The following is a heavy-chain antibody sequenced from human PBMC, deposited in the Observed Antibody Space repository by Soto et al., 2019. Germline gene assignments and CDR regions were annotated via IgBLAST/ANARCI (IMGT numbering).Heavy chain of an antibody. CDR3: ARLYCTYGVCYGDYYFDY. V-gene: IGHV4-39*01. CDR2: IYYSGST. D-gene: IGHD2-8*01. Sequence: QLQLQESGPGLVKPSETLSLTCTVSGGSISRSSYYWGWIRQPPEKGLEWIVSIYYSGSTYYNPSLKSRVSISVDTSKNQFSLNLSSVTAADTAVYYCARLYCTYGVCYGDYYFDYCVQGAMVTVAS. J-gene: IGHJ4*02. CDR1: GGSISRSSYY.